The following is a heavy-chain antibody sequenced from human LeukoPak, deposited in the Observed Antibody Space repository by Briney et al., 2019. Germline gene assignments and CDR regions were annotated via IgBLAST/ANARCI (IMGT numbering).Heavy chain of an antibody. CDR3: ARQSRDGSKTRGYYFDY. CDR2: IYPADSDT. Sequence: GESLKISCKDSGYSFTSYWIGWVRQMPGNGLESMGIIYPADSDTTYSPSFQGQVTISVDKSISTVYLQWSSLKASDTAMYYCARQSRDGSKTRGYYFDYWGQGTLVTVSS. D-gene: IGHD3-10*01. CDR1: GYSFTSYW. J-gene: IGHJ4*02. V-gene: IGHV5-51*01.